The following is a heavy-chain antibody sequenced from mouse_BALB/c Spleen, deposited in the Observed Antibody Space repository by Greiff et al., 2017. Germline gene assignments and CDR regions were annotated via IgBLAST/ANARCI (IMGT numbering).Heavy chain of an antibody. CDR2: IDPENGDT. J-gene: IGHJ3*01. V-gene: IGHV14-4*02. CDR3: NSVAWFAY. CDR1: GFNIKDYY. Sequence: EFQLQQSGAELVRSGASVKLSCTASGFNIKDYYMHWVKQRPEQGLEWIGWIDPENGDTEYAPKFQGKATMTADTSSNTAYLQLSSLTSEDTAVYYCNSVAWFAYWGQGTLVTVSA.